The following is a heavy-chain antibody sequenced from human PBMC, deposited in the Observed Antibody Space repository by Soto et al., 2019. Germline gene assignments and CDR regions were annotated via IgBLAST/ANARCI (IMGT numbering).Heavy chain of an antibody. Sequence: ASVKVSCKASGYTFTSYAMHWVRQAPGQRLEWMGWINAGNGNTKYSQKFQGRVTITRDTSASTAYMELSSLRSEDTAVYYCARDPLVPAAENNWFDPWGQGTLVTVSS. V-gene: IGHV1-3*01. J-gene: IGHJ5*02. CDR3: ARDPLVPAAENNWFDP. D-gene: IGHD2-2*01. CDR2: INAGNGNT. CDR1: GYTFTSYA.